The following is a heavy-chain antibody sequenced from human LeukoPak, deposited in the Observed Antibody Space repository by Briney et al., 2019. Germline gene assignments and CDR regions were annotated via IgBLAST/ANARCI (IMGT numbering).Heavy chain of an antibody. D-gene: IGHD3-10*01. CDR1: GFTFSSYW. Sequence: GGSLRLSCAASGFTFSSYWMSWVRQAPGKGLEWVSSISSSSSYIYYADSVKGRFTISRDNAKNSLYLQMNSLRAEDTAVYYCARDKETYGSGSYYTPLDYWGRGTLVTVSS. V-gene: IGHV3-21*01. CDR3: ARDKETYGSGSYYTPLDY. J-gene: IGHJ4*02. CDR2: ISSSSSYI.